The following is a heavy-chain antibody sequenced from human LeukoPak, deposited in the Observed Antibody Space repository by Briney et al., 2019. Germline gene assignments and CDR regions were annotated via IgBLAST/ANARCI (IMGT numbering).Heavy chain of an antibody. CDR1: GYTFTSYG. J-gene: IGHJ4*02. Sequence: GASVKVSCKASGYTFTSYGISWVRQAPGQGLEWMGWISTYSGNTNYAQKLQGRVTMTTDTSTSTAYMELRSLRSDDTAVYYCARGIGITIFGVLIMGYFDYWGQGTLVTVSS. D-gene: IGHD3-3*01. V-gene: IGHV1-18*01. CDR3: ARGIGITIFGVLIMGYFDY. CDR2: ISTYSGNT.